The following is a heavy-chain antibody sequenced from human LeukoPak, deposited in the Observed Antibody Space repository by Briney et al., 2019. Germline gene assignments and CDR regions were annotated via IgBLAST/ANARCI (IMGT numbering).Heavy chain of an antibody. CDR3: ASLYYDSSGPDPYFDY. J-gene: IGHJ4*02. D-gene: IGHD3-22*01. Sequence: PGGSLRLSCAASEFTFSNYALHWVRQAPGKGLEWVAVIWYDGSNKYYADSVKGRFTISRDNSKNTLYLQMNSLRAEDTAVYYCASLYYDSSGPDPYFDYWGQGTLVTVSS. CDR1: EFTFSNYA. V-gene: IGHV3-33*08. CDR2: IWYDGSNK.